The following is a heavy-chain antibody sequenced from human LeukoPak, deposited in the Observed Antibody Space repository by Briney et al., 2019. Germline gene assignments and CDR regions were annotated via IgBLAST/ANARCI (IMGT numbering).Heavy chain of an antibody. D-gene: IGHD5-12*01. CDR1: GFTFSSYG. CDR3: AKDRRGPHYFDY. Sequence: GGSLRLSCAASGFTFSSYGMHWVRQAPGKGLEWVAFIRYDGSNKYYADSVKGRFTISRDNSKNALYLQMNSLRAEDTAVYYCAKDRRGPHYFDYWGQGTLVTVSS. CDR2: IRYDGSNK. J-gene: IGHJ4*02. V-gene: IGHV3-30*02.